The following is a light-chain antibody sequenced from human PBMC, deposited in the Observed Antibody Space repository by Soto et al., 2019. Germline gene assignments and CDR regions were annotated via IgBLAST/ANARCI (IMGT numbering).Light chain of an antibody. V-gene: IGKV1-27*01. CDR1: QNIGSY. CDR3: QEYYSAPLT. J-gene: IGKJ3*01. CDR2: AAS. Sequence: DIQMTQSPTSLSASVGDRVTITCRASQNIGSYLGWYQEMPGKVPKLLIYAASTLQSGVPSRFSGSGSGTNFALTISSLQPEDVATYYCQEYYSAPLTFGPGTKVDIK.